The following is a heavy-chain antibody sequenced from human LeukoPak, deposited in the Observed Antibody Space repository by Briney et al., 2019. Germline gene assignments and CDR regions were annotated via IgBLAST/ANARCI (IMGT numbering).Heavy chain of an antibody. Sequence: SVKVSCKASGGTFSSYAISWVRQAPGQGLEWMGGIIPIFGTANYAQKFQGRVTITADESTSTAYMELSSLRSEDTAVYYCADMVRGVFNWFDPWGQGTLVTVSS. CDR1: GGTFSSYA. CDR3: ADMVRGVFNWFDP. D-gene: IGHD3-10*01. V-gene: IGHV1-69*13. CDR2: IIPIFGTA. J-gene: IGHJ5*02.